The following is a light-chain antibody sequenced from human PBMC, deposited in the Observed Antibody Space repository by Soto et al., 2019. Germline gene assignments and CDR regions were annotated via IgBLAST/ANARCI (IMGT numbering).Light chain of an antibody. J-gene: IGLJ1*01. CDR1: SSDVGGYNY. CDR2: EVS. V-gene: IGLV2-14*01. Sequence: QSALTQPASVSGSPGQSITISCTGTSSDVGGYNYVSWYQQHPGKAPKLIIYEVSSQPSGVSNRFSGSNSGNTASLTISGLQAEDEADYYCKSYTSKSTGVFGPGTKLTVL. CDR3: KSYTSKSTGV.